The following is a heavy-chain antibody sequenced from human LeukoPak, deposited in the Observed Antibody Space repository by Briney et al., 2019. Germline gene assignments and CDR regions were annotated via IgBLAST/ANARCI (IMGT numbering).Heavy chain of an antibody. CDR2: INPNSGGT. D-gene: IGHD6-19*01. CDR3: AREIAVAGTGGAFDI. J-gene: IGHJ3*02. V-gene: IGHV1-2*02. CDR1: GYTFTGYY. Sequence: ASVTVSCKASGYTFTGYYMHWVRQAPGQGLEWMGWINPNSGGTNYAQKFQGRVTMTRDTSISTAYMELSRLRSDDTAVYYCAREIAVAGTGGAFDIWGQGTMVTVSS.